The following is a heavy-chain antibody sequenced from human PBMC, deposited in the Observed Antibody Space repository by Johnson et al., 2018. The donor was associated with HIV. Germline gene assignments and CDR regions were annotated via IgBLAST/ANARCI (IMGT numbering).Heavy chain of an antibody. Sequence: VQLVESGGGLVQPGGSLRLSCAASGFTFDDYAMHWVRQAPGKGLEWVSGISWNSGSIGYADSVKGRFTISRDNAKNSLYLQMNSLRAEDTAVYYCARGSRYSIASPFDIWGQGTMVTVSS. CDR3: ARGSRYSIASPFDI. J-gene: IGHJ3*02. V-gene: IGHV3-9*01. D-gene: IGHD6-13*01. CDR2: ISWNSGSI. CDR1: GFTFDDYA.